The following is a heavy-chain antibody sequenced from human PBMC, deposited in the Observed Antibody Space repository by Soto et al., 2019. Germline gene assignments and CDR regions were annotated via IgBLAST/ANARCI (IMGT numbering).Heavy chain of an antibody. CDR1: GGSISSGGYY. D-gene: IGHD6-19*01. V-gene: IGHV4-31*03. CDR3: ARCAPSNWYSSGWYGNYFDY. CDR2: IYYSGST. J-gene: IGHJ4*02. Sequence: SETLSLTCTVSGGSISSGGYYWSWIRQHPGKGLEWIGYIYYSGSTYYNPSLKSRVTISVDTSKNQFSLKLSSVTAADTAVYYCARCAPSNWYSSGWYGNYFDYWGQGTRVTVSS.